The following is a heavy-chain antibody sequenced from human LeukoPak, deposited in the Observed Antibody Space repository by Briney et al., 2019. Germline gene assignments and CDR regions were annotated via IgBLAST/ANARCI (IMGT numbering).Heavy chain of an antibody. D-gene: IGHD1-1*01. CDR2: INPNSGGT. CDR1: GYTFTGYY. Sequence: ASVKVSCKASGYTFTGYYMHWVRQAPGQGLEWMGWINPNSGGTNYAQKFQGRVTMTRDTSISTAYVELSRLRSDDTAVYYCARDIQLERLLLDYWGQGTLVTVSS. CDR3: ARDIQLERLLLDY. J-gene: IGHJ4*02. V-gene: IGHV1-2*02.